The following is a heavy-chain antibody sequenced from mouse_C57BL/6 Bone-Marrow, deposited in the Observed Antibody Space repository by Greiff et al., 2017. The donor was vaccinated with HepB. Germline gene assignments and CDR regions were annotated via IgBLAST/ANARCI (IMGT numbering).Heavy chain of an antibody. V-gene: IGHV1-64*01. CDR3: AQDGYGNPWFAY. Sequence: QVQLKQPGAELVKPGASVKLSCKASGYTFTSYWMHWVKQRPGQGLEWIGMIHPNSGSSNYNEKFKSKATLTVDKSSSTAYMQLSSLTSEDSAVYCGAQDGYGNPWFAYWGQGTLVTVSA. CDR2: IHPNSGSS. D-gene: IGHD2-1*01. CDR1: GYTFTSYW. J-gene: IGHJ3*01.